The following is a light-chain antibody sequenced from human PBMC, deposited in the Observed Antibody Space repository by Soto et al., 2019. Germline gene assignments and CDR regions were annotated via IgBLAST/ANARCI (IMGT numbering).Light chain of an antibody. J-gene: IGKJ2*01. CDR1: QSVSSSY. CDR3: QQYGSSPYT. CDR2: GAS. V-gene: IGKV3-20*01. Sequence: EIVLTQSPGTLSLSPGERATLSCRASQSVSSSYLAWYQQKPGQAPRLLILGASSRAPGIPDRFSGSGSGTDFTLTISRLEPEDFAVYYCQQYGSSPYTFGQGPKLQIK.